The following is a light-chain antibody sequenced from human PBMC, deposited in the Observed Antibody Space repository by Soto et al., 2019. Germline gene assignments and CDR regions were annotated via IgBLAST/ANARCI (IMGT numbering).Light chain of an antibody. CDR2: DAS. CDR3: QQYHSFWT. Sequence: EIVLTQSPGTLSLSPGERATLSCRARQSVSSYLAWYQQKPGQAPRILIYDASNRATGIPARFSGSGSGTEFTLTISSLQPDDYATYYCQQYHSFWTFGQGTKVDIK. V-gene: IGKV3-11*01. J-gene: IGKJ1*01. CDR1: QSVSSY.